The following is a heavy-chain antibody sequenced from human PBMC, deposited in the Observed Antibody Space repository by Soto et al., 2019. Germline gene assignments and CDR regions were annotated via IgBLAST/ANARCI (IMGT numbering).Heavy chain of an antibody. Sequence: QVQLQESGPGLGKPSQTLSLTCTVSGGSISSGGFYWNWIRQHPEKGLEWIGYVYYSGKTYYNPALQRRVTISLDPSRSKFSLRLSSVTAADTAVYFCARAGSSYPYGLDVWGQGTTVTVSS. J-gene: IGHJ6*02. V-gene: IGHV4-31*03. CDR2: VYYSGKT. CDR3: ARAGSSYPYGLDV. CDR1: GGSISSGGFY. D-gene: IGHD6-6*01.